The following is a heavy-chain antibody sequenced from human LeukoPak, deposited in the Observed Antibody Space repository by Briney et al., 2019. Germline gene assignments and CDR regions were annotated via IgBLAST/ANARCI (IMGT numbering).Heavy chain of an antibody. J-gene: IGHJ4*02. CDR2: IIPIFGTA. V-gene: IGHV1-69*13. Sequence: SVKVSCKASGGTFSSYAISWVRQAPGQGLEWMGGIIPIFGTANYAQKFQGRVTITADESTSTAYMELSSLRSEDTAVYYCARVWGYGSGYFDYRGQGTLVTVSS. D-gene: IGHD3-10*01. CDR3: ARVWGYGSGYFDY. CDR1: GGTFSSYA.